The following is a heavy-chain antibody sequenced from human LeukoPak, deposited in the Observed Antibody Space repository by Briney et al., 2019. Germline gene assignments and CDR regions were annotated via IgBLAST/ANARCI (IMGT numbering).Heavy chain of an antibody. Sequence: GRSLRLSCAASGFTFSRYAINWGRQAPGKGLEWVSCITGSNDYLEYAESVKGRFTISRDNAKNSLYLEMNSLKAEDTAVYYCARDAPNWGDAFDSWGQGTMVTVSS. V-gene: IGHV3-21*01. D-gene: IGHD7-27*01. CDR1: GFTFSRYA. CDR3: ARDAPNWGDAFDS. J-gene: IGHJ3*02. CDR2: ITGSNDYL.